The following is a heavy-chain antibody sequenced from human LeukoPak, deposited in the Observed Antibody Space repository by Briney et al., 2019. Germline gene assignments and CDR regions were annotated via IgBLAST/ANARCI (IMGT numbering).Heavy chain of an antibody. V-gene: IGHV3-30*04. D-gene: IGHD6-6*01. CDR3: ARNKPITAFFGMDV. Sequence: GGSLRLSCAASGFSFSDYALHWVRQAPGKGLEWVAVISYGGTKEYYADSVKGRLTISKDNSKNTLYLQMNSLRHEDTAVYYCARNKPITAFFGMDVWGQGTTVIVSS. CDR1: GFSFSDYA. J-gene: IGHJ6*02. CDR2: ISYGGTKE.